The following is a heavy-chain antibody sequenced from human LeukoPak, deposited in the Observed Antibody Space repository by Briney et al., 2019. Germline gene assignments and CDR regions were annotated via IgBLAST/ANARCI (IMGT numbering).Heavy chain of an antibody. CDR3: VTSTVMDEYCFDY. V-gene: IGHV4-4*02. Sequence: SETLSLTCAVSGASMSSTKWWSWVRQPPGKGLEWIGEIYHSGSTNYNPSLKSRTTISLDKSKNQFSLNMNSVTAADTAVYYCVTSTVMDEYCFDYWAQGTLVTVSS. CDR2: IYHSGST. D-gene: IGHD4-17*01. CDR1: GASMSSTKW. J-gene: IGHJ4*02.